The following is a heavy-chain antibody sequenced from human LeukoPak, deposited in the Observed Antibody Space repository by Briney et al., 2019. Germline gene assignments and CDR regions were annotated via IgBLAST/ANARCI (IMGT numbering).Heavy chain of an antibody. CDR2: IKSKTDGGTT. D-gene: IGHD1-14*01. CDR3: TAVYSMDYFDY. Sequence: GGSLRLPCAASGFTFSNAWMSWVRQAPGKGLEWVGRIKSKTDGGTTDYAAPVKGRFTISRDNSKNTLYLHMNSLKTEDTAVYYCTAVYSMDYFDYWGQGTLVTVSS. J-gene: IGHJ4*02. CDR1: GFTFSNAW. V-gene: IGHV3-15*01.